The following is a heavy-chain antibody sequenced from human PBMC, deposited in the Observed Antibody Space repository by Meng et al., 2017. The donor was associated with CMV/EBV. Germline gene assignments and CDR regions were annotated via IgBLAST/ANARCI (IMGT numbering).Heavy chain of an antibody. V-gene: IGHV1-2*02. D-gene: IGHD1-26*01. CDR1: GYTFTGYY. CDR3: ARGNTINSGRYFYYFDY. J-gene: IGHJ4*02. Sequence: ASVPVSCQASGYTFTGYYMHWVRQAPGQGLEWMAWINPNSCSTNYAQKFQGRVTMTRDTSISTAYMEVSKLRSDDTAVYYCARGNTINSGRYFYYFDYWGQGTLVTVSS. CDR2: INPNSCST.